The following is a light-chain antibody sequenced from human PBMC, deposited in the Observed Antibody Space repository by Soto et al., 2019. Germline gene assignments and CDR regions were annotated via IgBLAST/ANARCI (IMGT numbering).Light chain of an antibody. CDR1: QSISSTY. CDR2: GAF. V-gene: IGKV3-20*01. CDR3: QQYGSSSFA. Sequence: EIVLTQSPGTLSVSPGERATLSCRTSQSISSTYLAWYQKKPGQAPWLLLYGAFNRATGIPDRFSGSGSGTDFTLTISRLEPEDCAFYYCQQYGSSSFAFGPGTKVEIK. J-gene: IGKJ3*01.